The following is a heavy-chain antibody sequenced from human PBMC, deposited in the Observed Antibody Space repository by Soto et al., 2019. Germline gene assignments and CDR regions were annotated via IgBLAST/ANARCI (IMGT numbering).Heavy chain of an antibody. CDR1: GFTFSSYA. Sequence: GGSLRLSCAASGFTFSSYAMHWVRQAPGKGLEWVAVISYDGSNKYYADSVKGRFTISRDNSKNTLYLQMNSLRAEDTAVYYCARKPYCSGGSCYLGNLNWFDPWGQGTLVTVS. CDR2: ISYDGSNK. V-gene: IGHV3-30-3*01. J-gene: IGHJ5*02. CDR3: ARKPYCSGGSCYLGNLNWFDP. D-gene: IGHD2-15*01.